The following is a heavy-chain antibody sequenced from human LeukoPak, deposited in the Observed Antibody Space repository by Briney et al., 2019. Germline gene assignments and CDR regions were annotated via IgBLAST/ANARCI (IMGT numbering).Heavy chain of an antibody. J-gene: IGHJ4*02. V-gene: IGHV4-59*01. D-gene: IGHD4-17*01. CDR3: ARGSRTVPFDY. CDR1: GGSISSYY. Sequence: PSETLSLTCTVSGGSISSYYWSWIRQPPGKGLEWIGYIYYSGSTNYNPSLKSRVTISVDTSKNQFSLKLSSVTAADTVVYYCARGSRTVPFDYWGQGTLVTVSS. CDR2: IYYSGST.